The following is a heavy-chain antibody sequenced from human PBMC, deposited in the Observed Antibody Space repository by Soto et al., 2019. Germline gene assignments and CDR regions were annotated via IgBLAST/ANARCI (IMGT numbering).Heavy chain of an antibody. CDR2: IYYSGST. Sequence: SETLSLTCTVSGGSISSSSYYWGWIRQPPGKGLEWIGSIYYSGSTYYNPSLKCRVTISVDTSKNQFSLKLSSVTAADTAVYYCARRSISVAGVFDYWGQGTLVTVSS. CDR1: GGSISSSSYY. J-gene: IGHJ4*02. V-gene: IGHV4-39*01. CDR3: ARRSISVAGVFDY. D-gene: IGHD6-19*01.